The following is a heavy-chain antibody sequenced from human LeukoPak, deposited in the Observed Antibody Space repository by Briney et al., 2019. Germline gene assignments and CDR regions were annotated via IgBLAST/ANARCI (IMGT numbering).Heavy chain of an antibody. Sequence: GASEKVSCKASGYTFTSYGISWVRQAPGQGLEWMGWISAYNGNTNYAQKLQGRVTMTTDTSTSTAYMELRSLRSDDTAVYYCARPKGLYCSGGSCYSEGNWFDPWGQGTLVTVSS. CDR1: GYTFTSYG. D-gene: IGHD2-15*01. CDR2: ISAYNGNT. J-gene: IGHJ5*02. V-gene: IGHV1-18*01. CDR3: ARPKGLYCSGGSCYSEGNWFDP.